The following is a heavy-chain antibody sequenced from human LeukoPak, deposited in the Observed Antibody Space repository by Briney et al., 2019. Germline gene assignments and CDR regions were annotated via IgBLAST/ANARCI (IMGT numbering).Heavy chain of an antibody. Sequence: GGSLRLSCAASGFTFSSYGMHWVRQAPGKGLEWVAFIRYDGSNKYYADSVKGRFTISRDNSKNTLYLQMNSLRAEDTAVYYCARDSQGATRGYFDYWGQGTLVTVSS. D-gene: IGHD1-26*01. V-gene: IGHV3-30*02. CDR2: IRYDGSNK. J-gene: IGHJ4*02. CDR1: GFTFSSYG. CDR3: ARDSQGATRGYFDY.